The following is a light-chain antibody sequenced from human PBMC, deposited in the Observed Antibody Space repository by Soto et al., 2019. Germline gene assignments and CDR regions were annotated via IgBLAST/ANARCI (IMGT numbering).Light chain of an antibody. CDR2: GNS. CDR1: SSNIGAGYD. Sequence: QSVLTQPPSVSGAPGQRVTISCTWSSSNIGAGYDVHWYQQHPGTAPKLLIYGNSNRPSGVPDRFSGSKSGTSASLAITGLQAEDEADYYCQSYDSSLSVVFGGGTKLTVL. V-gene: IGLV1-40*01. CDR3: QSYDSSLSVV. J-gene: IGLJ3*02.